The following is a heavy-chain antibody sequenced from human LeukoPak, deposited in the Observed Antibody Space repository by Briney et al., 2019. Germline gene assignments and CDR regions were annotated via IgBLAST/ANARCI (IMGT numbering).Heavy chain of an antibody. CDR3: ARVGKAGYYYDT. CDR2: IYYSGST. CDR1: GGSISSYY. J-gene: IGHJ4*02. D-gene: IGHD3-22*01. Sequence: SETLSLTCTVSGGSISSYYWSWIRQPPGKGPEWIGYIYYSGSTIYNPSLKSRVTISVDTSKNQFSLKLSSVTAADTAVYYCARVGKAGYYYDTWGQGALVTVSS. V-gene: IGHV4-59*01.